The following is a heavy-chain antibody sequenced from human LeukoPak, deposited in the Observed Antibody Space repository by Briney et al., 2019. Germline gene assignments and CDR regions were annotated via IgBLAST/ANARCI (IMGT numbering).Heavy chain of an antibody. CDR1: GGSFSGYY. CDR3: ARAGDSSGYSDY. CDR2: INHIGST. V-gene: IGHV4-34*01. Sequence: PSQTLSLTCAAYGGSFSGYYWSWIPQPPGKGLEWIAEINHIGSTNYNPSLKSRVTISLDTSKNQLSLKLSSVTAADAAVYYCARAGDSSGYSDYWGQGILVTVSS. J-gene: IGHJ4*02. D-gene: IGHD3-22*01.